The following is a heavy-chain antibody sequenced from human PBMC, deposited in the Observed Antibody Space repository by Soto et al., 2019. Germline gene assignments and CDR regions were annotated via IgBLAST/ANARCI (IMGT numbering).Heavy chain of an antibody. D-gene: IGHD2-2*01. Sequence: QVQLVESGGGVVQPGRSLRLSCAASGFTFSSYAMHWVRQAPGKGLEWVAVISYDGSNKYYADSVKGRFTISRDNSKNTLYLQMNSLRAEDTAVYYCARGGGSKYQLLLGNWFDPWGQGTLVTVSS. J-gene: IGHJ5*02. V-gene: IGHV3-30-3*01. CDR1: GFTFSSYA. CDR2: ISYDGSNK. CDR3: ARGGGSKYQLLLGNWFDP.